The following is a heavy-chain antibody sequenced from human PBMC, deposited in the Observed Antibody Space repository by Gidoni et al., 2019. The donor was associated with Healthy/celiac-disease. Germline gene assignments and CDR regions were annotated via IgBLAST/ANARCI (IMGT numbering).Heavy chain of an antibody. V-gene: IGHV4-30-2*01. D-gene: IGHD3-22*01. J-gene: IGHJ5*02. Sequence: QLQLQESGSGLAKPAQTLSLSCAGPGGSISSGGYSGSWIRQPPGKGLEWLGHIFHSDITYYNPSLTSRVPISVDRSKNQFSLNLISVTAADTAVYYCARVVLDYYDSSRFDPWGQGTLVTVSS. CDR1: GGSISSGGYS. CDR2: IFHSDIT. CDR3: ARVVLDYYDSSRFDP.